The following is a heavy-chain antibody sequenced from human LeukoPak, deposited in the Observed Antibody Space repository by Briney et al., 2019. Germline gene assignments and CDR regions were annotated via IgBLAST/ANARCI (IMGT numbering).Heavy chain of an antibody. J-gene: IGHJ4*02. CDR1: GFTFSNAW. CDR2: IKSKTDGGIT. Sequence: PGGSLRLSCAASGFTFSNAWMSWVRQAPGKGLEWVGRIKSKTDGGITDYAAPVKGRFTISRDDSKNTLYLQMNSLKTEDTAVYYCTTDSRVFGQADYWGQGTLVTVSS. D-gene: IGHD3-10*01. CDR3: TTDSRVFGQADY. V-gene: IGHV3-15*01.